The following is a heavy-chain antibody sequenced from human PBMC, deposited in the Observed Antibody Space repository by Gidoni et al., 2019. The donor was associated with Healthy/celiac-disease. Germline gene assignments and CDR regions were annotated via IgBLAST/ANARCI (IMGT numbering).Heavy chain of an antibody. Sequence: QVQLVESGGGVVRPGRSMRLSGSACGFTFSRYGMHRVRQAPGKGLEWVAVIWYEGSNKYYADSVKGRFTISRDNSKNTLYLQMTSLRAEDTAVYYCAREFSYYGSGSYYPLGYFDYWGQGTLVTVSS. V-gene: IGHV3-33*01. CDR3: AREFSYYGSGSYYPLGYFDY. J-gene: IGHJ4*02. CDR2: IWYEGSNK. D-gene: IGHD3-10*01. CDR1: GFTFSRYG.